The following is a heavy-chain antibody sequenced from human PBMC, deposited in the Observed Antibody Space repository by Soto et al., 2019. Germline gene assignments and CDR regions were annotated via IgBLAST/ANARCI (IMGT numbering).Heavy chain of an antibody. CDR2: ISSSSSYI. V-gene: IGHV3-21*01. CDR3: ARPSIVATNAYWYFYL. Sequence: GGSLRLSCAASGFTFSSYSMNWVRQAPGKGLEWVSSISSSSSYIYYADSVKGRFTISRDNAKNSLYLQMNSLRAEDTAVYYCARPSIVATNAYWYFYLWGRGTLVTVSS. D-gene: IGHD5-12*01. J-gene: IGHJ2*01. CDR1: GFTFSSYS.